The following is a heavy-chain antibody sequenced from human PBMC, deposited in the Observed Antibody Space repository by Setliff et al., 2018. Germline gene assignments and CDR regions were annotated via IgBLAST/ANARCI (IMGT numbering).Heavy chain of an antibody. V-gene: IGHV1-18*01. D-gene: IGHD3-22*01. CDR3: ARDVGTSSFEVATMIVVAATDAFDI. Sequence: GASVKVSCKASGYTFTSYGISWVRQAPGQGLEWMGWISAYNGNTNYAQKLQGRVTMTTDTSTSTAYMELRSLRSDDTAVYYCARDVGTSSFEVATMIVVAATDAFDIWGQGTMVT. CDR1: GYTFTSYG. CDR2: ISAYNGNT. J-gene: IGHJ3*02.